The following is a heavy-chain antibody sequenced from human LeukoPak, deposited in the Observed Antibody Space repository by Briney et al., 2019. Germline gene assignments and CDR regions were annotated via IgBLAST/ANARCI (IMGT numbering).Heavy chain of an antibody. CDR2: ISSSGGST. CDR1: AFTFSSYA. Sequence: GGSPRLSCAASAFTFSSYAMSCVRQAPGKGLEWVSTISSSGGSTYYTDSVKGRFTISRDNSKITLYLQMNSLRAEDTAVYYCAKSDYYYGSGSYYKTPFDYWGQGTLVTVSS. V-gene: IGHV3-23*01. CDR3: AKSDYYYGSGSYYKTPFDY. J-gene: IGHJ4*02. D-gene: IGHD3-10*01.